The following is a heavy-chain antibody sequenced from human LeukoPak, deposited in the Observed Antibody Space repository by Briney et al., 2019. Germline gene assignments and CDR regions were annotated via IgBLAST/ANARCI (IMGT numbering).Heavy chain of an antibody. V-gene: IGHV3-23*01. J-gene: IGHJ4*02. Sequence: PGGSLRLSCAASGFTFSSYAMSWVRQAPGKGLEWVSAISGSGGSTYYADSVKGRFTISRDNSKNTLYLQMNSLRAEDTAVYYCAKDRKRHSTVYYFDYWGQGTLVTVSS. D-gene: IGHD6-13*01. CDR1: GFTFSSYA. CDR2: ISGSGGST. CDR3: AKDRKRHSTVYYFDY.